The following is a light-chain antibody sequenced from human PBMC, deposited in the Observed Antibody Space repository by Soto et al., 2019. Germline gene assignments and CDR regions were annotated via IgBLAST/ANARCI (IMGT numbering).Light chain of an antibody. CDR1: SSDVGGYNY. V-gene: IGLV2-8*01. Sequence: QSALTQPPSASGSPGQSVTISCTGTSSDVGGYNYFYWYQQRPGKAPKLMISEVSRRPSGVPDRFSGSKSGNTASLTVSGLQAEDEADYYCSSFAANNHLVFGGGTKLTVL. CDR2: EVS. J-gene: IGLJ2*01. CDR3: SSFAANNHLV.